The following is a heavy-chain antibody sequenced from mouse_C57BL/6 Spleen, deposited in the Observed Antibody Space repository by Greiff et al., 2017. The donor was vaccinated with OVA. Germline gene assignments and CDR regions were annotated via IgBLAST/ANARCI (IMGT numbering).Heavy chain of an antibody. J-gene: IGHJ3*01. CDR3: ARGNYDYDGRSFFDY. D-gene: IGHD2-4*01. CDR2: IYPGSGST. CDR1: GYTFTSYW. Sequence: QVQLQQPGAELVKPGASVKMSCKASGYTFTSYWITWVKQRPGQGLEWIGDIYPGSGSTNYNEKFKSKATLTVDTSSSTAYMQLSSLTSEDSAVYYCARGNYDYDGRSFFDYWGQGTLVTVSA. V-gene: IGHV1-55*01.